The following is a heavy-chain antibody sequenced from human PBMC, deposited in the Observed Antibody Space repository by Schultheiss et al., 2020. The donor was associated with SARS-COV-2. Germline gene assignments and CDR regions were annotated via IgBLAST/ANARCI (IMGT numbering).Heavy chain of an antibody. Sequence: SETLSLTCAVYGGSFSGYYWSWIRQPPGKGLEWIGEINHSRSTNYNPSLKRRVTISINTSKNQFSLKLSSVTAADTAVYYCARGTNSSGWYDYWGQGTLVTVAT. CDR3: ARGTNSSGWYDY. D-gene: IGHD6-19*01. V-gene: IGHV4-34*01. J-gene: IGHJ4*02. CDR1: GGSFSGYY. CDR2: INHSRST.